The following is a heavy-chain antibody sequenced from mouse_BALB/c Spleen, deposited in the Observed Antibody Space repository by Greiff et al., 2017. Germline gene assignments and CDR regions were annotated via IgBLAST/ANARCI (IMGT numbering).Heavy chain of an antibody. V-gene: IGHV14-3*02. Sequence: EVQLQQSGADLVKPGASVKLSCTASGFTIKDTYMHWVKQSPEQGLEWIGRIDPANGNTKSDPKFQGKATITADTSSNTAYLQLSSLTSEDTDVYYSDSILASWFAYWGQGTLVTVSA. CDR2: IDPANGNT. CDR1: GFTIKDTY. CDR3: DSILASWFAY. J-gene: IGHJ3*01.